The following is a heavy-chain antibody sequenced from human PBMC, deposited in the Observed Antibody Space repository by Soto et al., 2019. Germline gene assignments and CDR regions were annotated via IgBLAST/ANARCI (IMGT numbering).Heavy chain of an antibody. J-gene: IGHJ2*01. CDR3: ASADSYGSYWFFDL. V-gene: IGHV1-18*04. Sequence: QVQLVQSGAEVRKPGASVKVSCTASGYTFTNYGITWVRQAPGQGLEWMGWISVNNGKINYAQKVQGRVTMTTDTSTSTAYRELWRLSYDDTAVYYCASADSYGSYWFFDLWGRGTLVTVSS. D-gene: IGHD5-18*01. CDR2: ISVNNGKI. CDR1: GYTFTNYG.